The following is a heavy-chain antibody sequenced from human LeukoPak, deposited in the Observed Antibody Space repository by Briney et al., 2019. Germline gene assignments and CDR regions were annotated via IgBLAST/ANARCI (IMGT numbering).Heavy chain of an antibody. J-gene: IGHJ4*02. V-gene: IGHV3-30-3*01. CDR3: ARGSRSGWYFFDY. Sequence: GGSLRLSCAAPRFTFSNYAMHWVRQAPGKGLEWVAVISYDGSSKYYADSVKGRFTISRDNSKNTLYLQMNSLRAEDTAVYYCARGSRSGWYFFDYWGQGTLVTVSS. D-gene: IGHD6-19*01. CDR2: ISYDGSSK. CDR1: RFTFSNYA.